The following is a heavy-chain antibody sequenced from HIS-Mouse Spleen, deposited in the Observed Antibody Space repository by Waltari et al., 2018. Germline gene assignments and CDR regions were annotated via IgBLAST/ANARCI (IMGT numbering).Heavy chain of an antibody. V-gene: IGHV1-69*01. J-gene: IGHJ6*02. CDR3: ARVGVPTAARPVGHYYYGMDV. CDR1: GGTFSTYA. D-gene: IGHD6-6*01. Sequence: QVQLVQSGAEVKKPGSSVKVSCKASGGTFSTYAISWVRQAPGQGLARMGGVIPILGTANYAQKFQGRVTITADESTSTAYMELSSLRSEDTAVYYCARVGVPTAARPVGHYYYGMDVWGQGTTVTVSS. CDR2: VIPILGTA.